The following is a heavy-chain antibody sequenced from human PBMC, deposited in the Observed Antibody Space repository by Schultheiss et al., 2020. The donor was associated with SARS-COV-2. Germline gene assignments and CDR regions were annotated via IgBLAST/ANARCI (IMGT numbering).Heavy chain of an antibody. CDR2: INHSGST. V-gene: IGHV4-59*12. J-gene: IGHJ6*02. D-gene: IGHD4-17*01. CDR1: GGSISSYY. Sequence: SETLSLTCTVSGGSISSYYWSWIRQPPGKGLEWIGEINHSGSTNYNPSLKSRVTMSIDTSKNQFSLKLSSVTAADTAVYYCARDHGDYENYYYGMDVWGQGTTVAVSS. CDR3: ARDHGDYENYYYGMDV.